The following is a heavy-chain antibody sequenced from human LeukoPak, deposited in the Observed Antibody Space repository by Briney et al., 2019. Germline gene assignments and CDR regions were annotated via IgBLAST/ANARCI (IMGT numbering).Heavy chain of an antibody. CDR1: GGSISSDY. Sequence: SETLSLTCTVSGGSISSDYWSWIRQPPGKGLEWIGYIYYTGSINYNPSLKSRVTISVDTSKNQFSLKLSSVTAADTAVYYCARHRSGTTTDYWGQGTLVTVSS. V-gene: IGHV4-59*08. J-gene: IGHJ4*02. CDR3: ARHRSGTTTDY. CDR2: IYYTGSI. D-gene: IGHD1-7*01.